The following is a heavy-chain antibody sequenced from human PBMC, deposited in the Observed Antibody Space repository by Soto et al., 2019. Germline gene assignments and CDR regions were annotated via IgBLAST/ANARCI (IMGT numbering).Heavy chain of an antibody. J-gene: IGHJ4*02. CDR1: GGSISSYY. Sequence: ETLSLTCTVSGGSISSYYWSWIRQPPGKGLEWIGYIYYSGSTNYNPSLKSRVTISVDTSKNQFSLKLSSVTAADTAVYYCASSRLYYDSSFDYWGQGTLVTVSS. CDR3: ASSRLYYDSSFDY. D-gene: IGHD3-22*01. CDR2: IYYSGST. V-gene: IGHV4-59*01.